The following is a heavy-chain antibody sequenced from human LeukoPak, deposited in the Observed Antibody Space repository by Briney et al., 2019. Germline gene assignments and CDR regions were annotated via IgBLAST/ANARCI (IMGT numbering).Heavy chain of an antibody. J-gene: IGHJ4*02. D-gene: IGHD3-10*01. CDR2: MNPNSGNT. Sequence: ASVKVSCKASGYTFTSYDINWVRQATGQGLEWMGWMNPNSGNTGYAQKSQGRVTMTRNTSISTAYMGLSSLRSEDTAVYYCARGRGMVRGVNLGYWGQGTLVTVSS. CDR1: GYTFTSYD. V-gene: IGHV1-8*01. CDR3: ARGRGMVRGVNLGY.